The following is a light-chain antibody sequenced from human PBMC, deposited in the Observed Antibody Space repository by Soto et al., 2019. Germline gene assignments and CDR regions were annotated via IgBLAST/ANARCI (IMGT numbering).Light chain of an antibody. CDR2: DAS. CDR3: QQRGNWPPFT. J-gene: IGKJ3*01. CDR1: QSVSNY. V-gene: IGKV3-11*01. Sequence: EIVLTQSPATLSLSPGERVALSCRASQSVSNYLAWYQHKPGQAPRLLIYDASNRATGIPARFSGSGSGTDFTLTISSLEPEDFAVYYCQQRGNWPPFTFGPGTKVDIK.